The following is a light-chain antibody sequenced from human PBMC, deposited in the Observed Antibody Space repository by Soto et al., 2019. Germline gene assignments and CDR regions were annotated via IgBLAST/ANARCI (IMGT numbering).Light chain of an antibody. Sequence: EIVLTQSPGTLSLSPGERATLSCRASQSVSSSYLAWYQQKPGQAPRLLIFGASSRATDIPDRFSGSGSGTDFTLTISRVEPEDFAVYYCQQYGRSLPITFGQGTRLEIK. V-gene: IGKV3-20*01. CDR1: QSVSSSY. J-gene: IGKJ5*01. CDR3: QQYGRSLPIT. CDR2: GAS.